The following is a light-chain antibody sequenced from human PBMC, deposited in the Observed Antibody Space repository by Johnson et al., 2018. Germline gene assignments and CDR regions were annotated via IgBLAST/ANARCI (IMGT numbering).Light chain of an antibody. V-gene: IGLV1-51*02. Sequence: QSVLTQPPSVSAAPGQKVTISCSGSSSNIGNNYVSWYQQLPGTAPKLLIYENNKRPSGIPDRFSGSKSGTSATLGITGPQTGAEADYYCGTWDSSLSAGNVFGTGTKVTVL. CDR1: SSNIGNNY. J-gene: IGLJ1*01. CDR3: GTWDSSLSAGNV. CDR2: ENN.